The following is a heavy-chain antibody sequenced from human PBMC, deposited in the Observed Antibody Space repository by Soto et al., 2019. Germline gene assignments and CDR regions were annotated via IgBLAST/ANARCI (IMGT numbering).Heavy chain of an antibody. Sequence: GGSLRLSCAASGFTFSSYGMHWVRQAPGKGLEWVAVIWYDGSNKYYADSVKGRFTISRDNSKNTLYLQMNSLRAEDTAVYYCARDYGDYLGYYYYYMDVWGKGTTVTVSS. V-gene: IGHV3-33*01. CDR1: GFTFSSYG. J-gene: IGHJ6*03. CDR2: IWYDGSNK. CDR3: ARDYGDYLGYYYYYMDV. D-gene: IGHD4-17*01.